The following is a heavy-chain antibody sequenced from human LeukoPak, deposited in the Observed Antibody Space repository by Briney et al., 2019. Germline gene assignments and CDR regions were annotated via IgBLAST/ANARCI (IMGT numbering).Heavy chain of an antibody. V-gene: IGHV4-59*12. CDR3: AAGWGIDSFDF. CDR1: GGSTSSYY. J-gene: IGHJ3*01. Sequence: PSETLSLTCTVSGGSTSSYYWSWIRQPAGKGLEWIGFIYCTGNTNSNPSLKSRVIISLETSKNQFSLKLNSVTAADTAVYFCAAGWGIDSFDFWGHGTMVIVSS. CDR2: IYCTGNT. D-gene: IGHD6-19*01.